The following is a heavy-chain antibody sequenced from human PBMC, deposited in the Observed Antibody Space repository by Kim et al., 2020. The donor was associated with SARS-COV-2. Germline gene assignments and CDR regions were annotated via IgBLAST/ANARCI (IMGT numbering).Heavy chain of an antibody. CDR1: GYTFTSYD. D-gene: IGHD2-21*01. V-gene: IGHV1-8*01. J-gene: IGHJ6*02. CDR3: ARGKKHIVVVIAIPYYYYGMDV. CDR2: MNPNSGNT. Sequence: ASVKVSCKASGYTFTSYDINWVRQATGQGLEWMGWMNPNSGNTGYAQKFHGRVTMTRNTSISTAYMELSSLRSEDTAVYYCARGKKHIVVVIAIPYYYYGMDVWGQGTTVTVSS.